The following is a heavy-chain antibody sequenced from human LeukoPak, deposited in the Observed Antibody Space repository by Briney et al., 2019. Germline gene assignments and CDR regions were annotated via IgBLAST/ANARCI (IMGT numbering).Heavy chain of an antibody. CDR2: SYHSGST. V-gene: IGHV4-38-2*01. CDR3: ARFSAMYAFDI. Sequence: PSETLSLNCAGSGFSISSDYYWGWIRQPPGKGLEWIGGSYHSGSTYYNPSLKRRVTISVDTSKNQFSLKLSSVTAADTAVYYCARFSAMYAFDIWGQGTMVTVSS. D-gene: IGHD2-2*01. CDR1: GFSISSDYY. J-gene: IGHJ3*02.